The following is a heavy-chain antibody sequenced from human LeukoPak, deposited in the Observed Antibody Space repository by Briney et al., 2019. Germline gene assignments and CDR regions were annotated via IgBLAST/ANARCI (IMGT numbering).Heavy chain of an antibody. CDR1: GFTFSNYE. V-gene: IGHV3-48*03. CDR3: AQIYTYGSSQFDD. Sequence: GGSLRLSCAASGFTFSNYEMDWVRQAPGKGLEWVSYISSSGSTIYYADSVKGRFTISRDNAKNSLYLQMNSLRAEDTAVYYCAQIYTYGSSQFDDWGQGTLVSVSS. D-gene: IGHD5-18*01. J-gene: IGHJ4*02. CDR2: ISSSGSTI.